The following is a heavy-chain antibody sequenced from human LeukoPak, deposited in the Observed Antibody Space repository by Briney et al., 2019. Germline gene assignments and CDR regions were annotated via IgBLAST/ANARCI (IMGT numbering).Heavy chain of an antibody. J-gene: IGHJ3*01. CDR3: ATSLTTASDISAYGAFDV. D-gene: IGHD3-22*01. V-gene: IGHV3-7*05. CDR1: GFTFSSCW. Sequence: PGGSLRLSCAASGFTFSSCWMSWVRQAPGKGLEWVANIKQDGSENYYVDSVKGRFTISRDNAKNSLYLQMNSLRAEDTAVYYCATSLTTASDISAYGAFDVWGQGTMVTVSS. CDR2: IKQDGSEN.